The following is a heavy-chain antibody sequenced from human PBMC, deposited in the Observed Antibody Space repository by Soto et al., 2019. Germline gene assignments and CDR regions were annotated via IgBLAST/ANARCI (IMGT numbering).Heavy chain of an antibody. Sequence: QVQLVQSGAEVKKPGSSVKVSCKASGGTFSSYAISWVRQAPGQGLEWMGGIIPIFGTANYAQKFQGRVTITADESTSTAYMELSSLRSEDTAVYYCARGGYYDFWSGYYQSHFDYWGQGTLVTVSS. J-gene: IGHJ4*02. D-gene: IGHD3-3*01. CDR1: GGTFSSYA. V-gene: IGHV1-69*01. CDR2: IIPIFGTA. CDR3: ARGGYYDFWSGYYQSHFDY.